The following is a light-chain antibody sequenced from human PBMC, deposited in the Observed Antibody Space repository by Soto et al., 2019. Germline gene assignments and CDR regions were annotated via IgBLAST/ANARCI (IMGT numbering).Light chain of an antibody. Sequence: QPELTQPASVSGSPGQSSAISCTRTSSDVGTYDLVSWYQQHPGKAPKLMIYEGTKRPSGVSNRFSGSKSANTASLTISGLQPEDEADYYCCSSAGSSLYVFGSGTKVTVL. CDR2: EGT. J-gene: IGLJ1*01. CDR3: CSSAGSSLYV. CDR1: SSDVGTYDL. V-gene: IGLV2-23*01.